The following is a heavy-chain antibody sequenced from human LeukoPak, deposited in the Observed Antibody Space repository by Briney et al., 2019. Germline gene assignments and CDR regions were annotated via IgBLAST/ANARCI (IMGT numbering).Heavy chain of an antibody. Sequence: ASVKVSCKVSGYTLTELSMHWVRQAPGKGLEWMVGLDPEDGETIYAQKFQGRVTMTEDTSTDTAYMELSSLRSEDTAVYYCATGGVSAASGKPGYYYYYGMDVWGQGTTVTVSS. V-gene: IGHV1-24*01. J-gene: IGHJ6*02. CDR3: ATGGVSAASGKPGYYYYYGMDV. CDR1: GYTLTELS. D-gene: IGHD6-25*01. CDR2: LDPEDGET.